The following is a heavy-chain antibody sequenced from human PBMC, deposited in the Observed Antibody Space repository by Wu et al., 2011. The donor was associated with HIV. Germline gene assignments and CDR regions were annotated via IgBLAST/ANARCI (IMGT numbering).Heavy chain of an antibody. Sequence: QVQLVQSGAEVKKPGSSVRVSCKASGGSFDTFGISWVRQAPGQGLEWMGGILPMFGSTNYARKFQGRVTITADKSATTVYMELRSLRSEDTAMYYCARSGVSAEYYFYYMNVWGKGTTVTVSS. CDR3: ARSGVSAEYYFYYMNV. V-gene: IGHV1-69*06. J-gene: IGHJ6*03. D-gene: IGHD2-2*01. CDR2: ILPMFGST. CDR1: GGSFDTFG.